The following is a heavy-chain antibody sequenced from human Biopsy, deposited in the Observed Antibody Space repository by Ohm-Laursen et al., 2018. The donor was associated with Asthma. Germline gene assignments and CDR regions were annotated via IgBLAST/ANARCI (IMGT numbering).Heavy chain of an antibody. J-gene: IGHJ4*02. CDR3: AKRRGYSGHDNDY. D-gene: IGHD5-12*01. CDR2: ISYDGNHK. Sequence: SLRLSCAASGFMFRSFGMHWVRQAPGKGLKWVAVISYDGNHKFYEDSVKGRFTISRGNSKNTLYLQMNSLRTEDTAVYYCAKRRGYSGHDNDYWGQGTLVIVSS. V-gene: IGHV3-30*18. CDR1: GFMFRSFG.